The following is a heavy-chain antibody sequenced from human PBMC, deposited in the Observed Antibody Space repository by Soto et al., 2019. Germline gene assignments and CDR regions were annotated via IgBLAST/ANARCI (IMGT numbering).Heavy chain of an antibody. CDR3: AREGAYCGLDCYFYY. Sequence: VQLQESGPGLVKTSQTLSLTCTVSGTTLSSGGFHWSWVRQHPGKGLEWIGYVSYTGATNYNPSLGSRVSMSADTSKKQFSLTLRSVTAADTAVYYCAREGAYCGLDCYFYYWGQGLQVTVSS. D-gene: IGHD2-21*02. V-gene: IGHV4-31*03. CDR1: GTTLSSGGFH. CDR2: VSYTGAT. J-gene: IGHJ4*02.